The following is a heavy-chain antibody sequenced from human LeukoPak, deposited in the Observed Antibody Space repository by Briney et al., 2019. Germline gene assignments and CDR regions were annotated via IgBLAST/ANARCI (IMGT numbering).Heavy chain of an antibody. CDR2: ISSGSSSI. V-gene: IGHV3-48*02. CDR1: GFVFSSYS. D-gene: IGHD6-19*01. J-gene: IGHJ5*02. CDR3: ARVVAGIDWFDP. Sequence: GGSLTLSCAASGFVFSSYSMNWVRQAPGKGLEWVSYISSGSSSIYYADSVRGRFTISRDNAKNSLYLQLNSLRDEDTAVYYCARVVAGIDWFDPWGQGTLVTVSS.